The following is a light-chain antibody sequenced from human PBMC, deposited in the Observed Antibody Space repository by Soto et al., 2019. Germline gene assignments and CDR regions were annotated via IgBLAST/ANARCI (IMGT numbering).Light chain of an antibody. CDR3: SSYTSSNTPVV. J-gene: IGLJ2*01. CDR2: EVS. V-gene: IGLV2-14*01. CDR1: SSDVGGHNY. Sequence: QSALTQPASVSGSPGQSITISCTGTSSDVGGHNYVSWYQQHPGKAPKLMIYEVSNRPSGVSNRFSGSKSGNTASLTISGLQAEDEADYYCSSYTSSNTPVVFGGGTKLTVL.